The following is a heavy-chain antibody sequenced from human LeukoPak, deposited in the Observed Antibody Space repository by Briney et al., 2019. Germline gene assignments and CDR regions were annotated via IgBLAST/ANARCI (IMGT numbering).Heavy chain of an antibody. Sequence: GGSLRLSCAASGFTVNNNYMSWVRQAPGKGLEWVSVIYSRGRTYYADSVKGRFTISRDNSKNTLYLQMNSLRAEDTAVYYCARDDIAAGGTTDLWGQGTLVTVSS. CDR1: GFTVNNNY. CDR2: IYSRGRT. V-gene: IGHV3-53*01. D-gene: IGHD6-13*01. J-gene: IGHJ5*02. CDR3: ARDDIAAGGTTDL.